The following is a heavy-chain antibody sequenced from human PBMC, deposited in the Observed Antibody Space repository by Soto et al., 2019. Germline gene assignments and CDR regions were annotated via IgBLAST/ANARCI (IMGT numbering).Heavy chain of an antibody. V-gene: IGHV3-33*01. J-gene: IGHJ4*02. CDR1: GLTFSSYG. CDR3: ARDHVRGYYDSSGYYYGPSTFDY. Sequence: GSLRLSCAASGLTFSSYGMHWVRQAPGKGLEWVAVIWYDGSNKYYADSVKGRFTISRDNSKNTLYLQMNSLRAEDTAVYYCARDHVRGYYDSSGYYYGPSTFDYWGQGTLVTVSS. CDR2: IWYDGSNK. D-gene: IGHD3-22*01.